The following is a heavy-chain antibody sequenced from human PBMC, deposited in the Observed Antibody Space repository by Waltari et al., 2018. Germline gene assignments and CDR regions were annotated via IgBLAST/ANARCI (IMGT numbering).Heavy chain of an antibody. CDR1: GGSFSGYP. CDR3: ARGTRTPGRPRPLDY. CDR2: INHSGIT. J-gene: IGHJ4*02. Sequence: QVQLQQWGAGLLKPSETLSLSCAVSGGSFSGYPWSWIRQPPGKGLEWIGEINHSGITNYTPSRESRVTMSVDSSKNQFSLNLSSVTAADTAIYYCARGTRTPGRPRPLDYWGQGTLVTVSS. V-gene: IGHV4-34*01.